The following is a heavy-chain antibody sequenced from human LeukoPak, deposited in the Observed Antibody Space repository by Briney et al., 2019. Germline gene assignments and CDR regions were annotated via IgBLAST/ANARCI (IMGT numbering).Heavy chain of an antibody. D-gene: IGHD3-22*01. CDR3: AKPYDSSGYYQHTFDY. CDR1: GFTFSSYA. J-gene: IGHJ4*02. V-gene: IGHV3-23*01. CDR2: IGGSGGST. Sequence: GGSLRLSCAASGFTFSSYAMSWVRQAPGKGLEWVSAIGGSGGSTYYADSVKGRFTISRDNSKNTLYLQMNSLRAEDTAVYYCAKPYDSSGYYQHTFDYWGQGTLVTVSS.